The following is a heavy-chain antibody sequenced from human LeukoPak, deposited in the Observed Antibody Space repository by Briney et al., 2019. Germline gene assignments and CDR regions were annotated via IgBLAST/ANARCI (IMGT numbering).Heavy chain of an antibody. Sequence: PSETLSLTCAVSGYSISSGYYWGWIPQPPGKGLEWIGSIYHSGSTYYNPSLKSRVTISVDTSKNQFSLKLSSVTAADTAVYYCARAPDWSGYPRYWYFDLWGRGTLVTVSS. CDR3: ARAPDWSGYPRYWYFDL. D-gene: IGHD3-3*01. CDR1: GYSISSGYY. J-gene: IGHJ2*01. CDR2: IYHSGST. V-gene: IGHV4-38-2*01.